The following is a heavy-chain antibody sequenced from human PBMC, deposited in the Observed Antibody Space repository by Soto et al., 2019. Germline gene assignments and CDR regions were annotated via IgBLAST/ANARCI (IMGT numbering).Heavy chain of an antibody. CDR1: GDSVSSYSAA. CDR3: TRPRLGVYNWFDP. D-gene: IGHD3-16*01. Sequence: PSQTLSLTCAISGDSVSSYSAAWNWIRQSPSGGLEWLGRTYYRSRFFSDYAESVKSRIIINPDTSKNQFSLQLKSVTPEDTAVYYCTRPRLGVYNWFDPWGQGTLVTVSS. CDR2: TYYRSRFFS. V-gene: IGHV6-1*01. J-gene: IGHJ5*02.